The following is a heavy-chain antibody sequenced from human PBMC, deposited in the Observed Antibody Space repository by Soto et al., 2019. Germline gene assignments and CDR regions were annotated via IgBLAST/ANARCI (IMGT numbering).Heavy chain of an antibody. CDR2: IYHSGST. CDR3: GSFSDRIPPAPIVA. J-gene: IGHJ5*02. Sequence: QVQLQESGPGLVQPSQTLSLTCSVSGASISSVGYYWTWIRQHPGEGLEWIGYIYHSGSTFYNPSLKSRLTISVDTSTNQFSLRLSSVTAADPAVYYCGSFSDRIPPAPIVAWGQGTLVTVSS. CDR1: GASISSVGYY. V-gene: IGHV4-31*03. D-gene: IGHD2-2*02.